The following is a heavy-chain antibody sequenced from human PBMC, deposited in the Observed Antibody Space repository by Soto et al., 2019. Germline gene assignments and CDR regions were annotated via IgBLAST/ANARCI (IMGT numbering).Heavy chain of an antibody. CDR1: GFTFSSYA. D-gene: IGHD3-10*01. CDR2: ISGSGGGT. CDR3: AKDGDGSGSYYPYNWFDP. Sequence: EVQLLESRGGLVQPGGSLRLSCAASGFTFSSYAMSWVRQAPGKGLEWVSAISGSGGGTYYADPVKGRFTISRDNSKNTLYLQMNSLRAEDTAVYYCAKDGDGSGSYYPYNWFDPWGQGTLVTVSS. J-gene: IGHJ5*02. V-gene: IGHV3-23*01.